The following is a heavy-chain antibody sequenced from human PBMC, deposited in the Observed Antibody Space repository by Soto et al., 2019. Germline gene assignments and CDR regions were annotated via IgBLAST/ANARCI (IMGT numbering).Heavy chain of an antibody. CDR1: GGSFSGYY. CDR3: AGTAVAGDVDY. V-gene: IGHV4-34*01. J-gene: IGHJ4*02. D-gene: IGHD6-19*01. CDR2: INHSGST. Sequence: SETLSLTCAVYGGSFSGYYWSWIRQPPGKGLEWIGEINHSGSTNYNPSLKSRVTISVDTSKNQFSLKLSSVTAVYSSVYYCAGTAVAGDVDYWGQGTLVTVSS.